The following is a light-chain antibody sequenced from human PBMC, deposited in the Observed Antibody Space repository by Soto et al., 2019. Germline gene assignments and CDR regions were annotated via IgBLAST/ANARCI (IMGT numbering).Light chain of an antibody. V-gene: IGKV3-20*01. CDR2: AAS. CDR3: QQYSASPLS. Sequence: EIVLTQSPGPLHLSPGAAAPLSCSASQNVTSNYLAWYQLKPGQAPRLLINAASRTATGIPDRFSGSGSGTDFTLTISTLEPEDFAVYYCQQYSASPLSFGGGTNVDVK. J-gene: IGKJ4*01. CDR1: QNVTSNY.